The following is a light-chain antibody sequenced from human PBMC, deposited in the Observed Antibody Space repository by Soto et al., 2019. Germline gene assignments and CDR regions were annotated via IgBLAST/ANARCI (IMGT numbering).Light chain of an antibody. J-gene: IGKJ2*01. CDR1: QSINTW. Sequence: DIQMTQSPSTLSASVGDRVTITCRASQSINTWLAWYQQKPGKAPKLLINKASSLGSGVPSRFSGSGSGTEFTLTISSLQPDDFAIYYCQQYNSHSSYTFGQGTKLEIK. V-gene: IGKV1-5*03. CDR3: QQYNSHSSYT. CDR2: KAS.